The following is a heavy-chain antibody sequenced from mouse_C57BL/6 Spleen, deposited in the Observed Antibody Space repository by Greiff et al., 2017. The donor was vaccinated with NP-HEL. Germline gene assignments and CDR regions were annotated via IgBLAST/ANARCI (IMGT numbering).Heavy chain of an antibody. CDR2: INYAGSIT. CDR1: GFTFSDYY. V-gene: IGHV5-16*01. D-gene: IGHD1-1*01. CDR3: ARDRGIYYGSSYGFAY. J-gene: IGHJ3*01. Sequence: EVKLVESEGGLVQPGSSMKLSCTASGFTFSDYYMAWVRQVPEKGLEWVANINYAGSITYSLDSLKSRFIISRDNAKNILYLQMSSLKSEDTATYYGARDRGIYYGSSYGFAYWGQGTLVTVSA.